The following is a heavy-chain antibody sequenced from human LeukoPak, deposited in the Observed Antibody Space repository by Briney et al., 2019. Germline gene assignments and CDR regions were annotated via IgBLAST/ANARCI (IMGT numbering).Heavy chain of an antibody. CDR2: ISYDGSNK. CDR3: ARDRDCSTTSCRTRTFDY. CDR1: GFTFSSYA. J-gene: IGHJ4*02. D-gene: IGHD2-2*01. V-gene: IGHV3-30*04. Sequence: PGGSLRLSCAASGFTFSSYAMHWVRQAPGKGLEWVAVISYDGSNKYYADSVKGRFTISGDNSKNTLYLQMNSLRAEDTAVYYCARDRDCSTTSCRTRTFDYWGQGTLVTVSS.